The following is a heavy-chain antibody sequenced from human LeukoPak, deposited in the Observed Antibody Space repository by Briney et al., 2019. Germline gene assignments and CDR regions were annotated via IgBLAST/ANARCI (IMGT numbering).Heavy chain of an antibody. J-gene: IGHJ4*02. CDR2: MKGTGET. V-gene: IGHV3-23*01. Sequence: GGSLTLSCAASGLSFSSFAMSWVRQAPARGLEWLSSMKGTGETFYADSVGGRFTLSRDDSRNTVYLQLNNLRVEDTAVYYCARASWVSSADAVWWGQGTVVTVSS. CDR1: GLSFSSFA. D-gene: IGHD3-16*01. CDR3: ARASWVSSADAVW.